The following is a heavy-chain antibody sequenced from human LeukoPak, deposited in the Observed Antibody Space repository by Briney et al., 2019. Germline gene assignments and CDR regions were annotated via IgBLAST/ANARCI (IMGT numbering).Heavy chain of an antibody. D-gene: IGHD1-26*01. V-gene: IGHV4-39*07. CDR3: ARSLYYIVGITSAPDY. J-gene: IGHJ4*02. CDR1: GGSISSSSYY. Sequence: SETLSLTCTVSGGSISSSSYYWGWIRQPPGKGLEWIGSIYYSGSTYYNPSLKSRVTISVDTSKNQFSLKLSSVTAADTAVYYCARSLYYIVGITSAPDYWGQGTLVTVSS. CDR2: IYYSGST.